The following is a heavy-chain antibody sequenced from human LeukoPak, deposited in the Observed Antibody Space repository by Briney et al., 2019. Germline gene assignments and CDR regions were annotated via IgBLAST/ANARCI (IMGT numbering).Heavy chain of an antibody. CDR2: INPSGGST. D-gene: IGHD5-12*01. Sequence: ASVKVSCKASGYTFTSYYMHWVRQAPGQGLEWMGTINPSGGSTSYAQKFQGRVTMTRDTSTSTVYMELSSLRSEDTAVYYCAQDYSGYATRLDYWGQGTLVTVSS. V-gene: IGHV1-46*01. CDR1: GYTFTSYY. CDR3: AQDYSGYATRLDY. J-gene: IGHJ4*02.